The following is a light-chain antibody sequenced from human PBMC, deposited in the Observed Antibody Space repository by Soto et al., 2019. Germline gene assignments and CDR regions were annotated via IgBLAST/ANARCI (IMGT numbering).Light chain of an antibody. CDR2: RAS. CDR1: QSVSSS. Sequence: EIVMTQSPATLSLSPGERATLSCRASQSVSSSCLAWYQQKPGQAPRLLIFRASTRATGVPARFSGSGSGTDFTLTISSLQAEDFAVYYCQQYNTSPRTFGHGTKVDI. CDR3: QQYNTSPRT. V-gene: IGKV3D-15*01. J-gene: IGKJ1*01.